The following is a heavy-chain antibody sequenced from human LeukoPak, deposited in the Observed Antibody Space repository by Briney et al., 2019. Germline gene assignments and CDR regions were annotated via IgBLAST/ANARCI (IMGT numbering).Heavy chain of an antibody. Sequence: PSETLSLTSTVSGGSISSYYWSWIRQPPGKGLEWIGYIYTSGSTNYNPSLKSRVTISVDTSKNQFSLKLSSVTAADTAVYYCARLEAAAGTYYLDYWGQGTLVTVSS. J-gene: IGHJ4*02. CDR3: ARLEAAAGTYYLDY. V-gene: IGHV4-4*09. CDR2: IYTSGST. D-gene: IGHD6-13*01. CDR1: GGSISSYY.